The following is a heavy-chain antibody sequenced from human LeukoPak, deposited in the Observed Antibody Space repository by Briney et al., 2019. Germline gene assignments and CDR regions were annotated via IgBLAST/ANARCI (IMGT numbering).Heavy chain of an antibody. CDR1: GGSVSSGDYY. CDR3: ARDRFDPYYYDSSEGAFDI. V-gene: IGHV4-30-2*01. J-gene: IGHJ3*02. CDR2: IYHSGST. D-gene: IGHD3-22*01. Sequence: PSETLSLTCTVSGGSVSSGDYYWSWIRQPPGKGLEWIGYIYHSGSTYYNPSLKSRVTISVDRSKNQFSLKLSSVTAADTAVYYCARDRFDPYYYDSSEGAFDIWGQGTMVTVSS.